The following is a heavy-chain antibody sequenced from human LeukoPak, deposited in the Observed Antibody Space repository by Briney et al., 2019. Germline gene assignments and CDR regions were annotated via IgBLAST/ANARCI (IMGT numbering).Heavy chain of an antibody. V-gene: IGHV3-23*01. Sequence: GGSLRLSCAASGFTFSSYAMSWVRQAPGKGLEWVSAISGSGGSTYYVDSMKGRFIISSVNSKNTLYLQMNSLRAEATAVYYCSKKTTVTSWFDPWGQGTLVTVSS. CDR3: SKKTTVTSWFDP. D-gene: IGHD4-11*01. J-gene: IGHJ5*02. CDR1: GFTFSSYA. CDR2: ISGSGGST.